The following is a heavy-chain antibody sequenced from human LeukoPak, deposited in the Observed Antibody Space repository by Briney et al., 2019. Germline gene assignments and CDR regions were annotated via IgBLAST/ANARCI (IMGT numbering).Heavy chain of an antibody. CDR2: INPNSGGT. CDR1: GYDFLQYY. J-gene: IGHJ5*02. D-gene: IGHD3-3*01. Sequence: ASVKVSCKASGYDFLQYYIHWVRQAPGQGLEWMGRINPNSGGTNYAQKFQGRVTMTRDTSISTAYMELSRLRSDDTAVYYCARDDFWSGYKNLNWFDPWGQGTLVTVSS. V-gene: IGHV1-2*06. CDR3: ARDDFWSGYKNLNWFDP.